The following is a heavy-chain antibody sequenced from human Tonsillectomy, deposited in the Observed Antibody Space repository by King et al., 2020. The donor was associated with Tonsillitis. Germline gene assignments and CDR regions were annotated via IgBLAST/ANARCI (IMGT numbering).Heavy chain of an antibody. V-gene: IGHV1-18*01. Sequence: QLVQSGAEVKKPGASVKVSCKTSGYTFTSYGISWVRQAPGQGLEWMGRISGYNDDTIYAQKFQDRLTMTTDTSTSTAYMELRSLRSDGTAVYYWAKVAQWLVGNNWFDPWGQGTLVTVSS. D-gene: IGHD6-19*01. J-gene: IGHJ5*02. CDR1: GYTFTSYG. CDR3: AKVAQWLVGNNWFDP. CDR2: ISGYNDDT.